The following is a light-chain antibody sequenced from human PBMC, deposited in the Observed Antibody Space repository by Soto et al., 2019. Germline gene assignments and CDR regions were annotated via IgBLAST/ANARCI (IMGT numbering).Light chain of an antibody. CDR3: EQYNNLPRT. J-gene: IGKJ1*01. Sequence: EIVMTQSPATLSVSPGERATLSCRASQSVSNNLAWYQQKPGQAPRLLIYGASTRATGIPARFRGSGSGTDFTLTISSLQSEDFAVYYCEQYNNLPRTFGHGTKVEIK. CDR2: GAS. V-gene: IGKV3-15*01. CDR1: QSVSNN.